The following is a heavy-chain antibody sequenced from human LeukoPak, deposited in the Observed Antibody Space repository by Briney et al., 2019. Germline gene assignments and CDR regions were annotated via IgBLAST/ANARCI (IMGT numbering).Heavy chain of an antibody. Sequence: PGRSLRLSCAASGFTFSSYAMHWVRQAPGKGLEWVAVISYDGSNKYYADSVKGRFTISRDNSKNTLYLQMNSLRAEDTAVYYCAKDRWLQLRRGYFDYWGQGTLVTVSS. CDR2: ISYDGSNK. D-gene: IGHD5-24*01. V-gene: IGHV3-30-3*01. CDR3: AKDRWLQLRRGYFDY. CDR1: GFTFSSYA. J-gene: IGHJ4*02.